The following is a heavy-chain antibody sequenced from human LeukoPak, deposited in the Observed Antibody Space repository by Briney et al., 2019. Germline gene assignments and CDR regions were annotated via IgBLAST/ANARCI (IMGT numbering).Heavy chain of an antibody. J-gene: IGHJ4*02. CDR3: ARDHSSSFDY. V-gene: IGHV4-59*01. CDR2: IYYSGST. D-gene: IGHD6-19*01. Sequence: SETLSLTCTVSGGSISSYYWSWIRQPPGKGLEWIGYIYYSGSTKYKPSLKSRVTISVDTSKNQFSLKLSSVTAADTAVYYCARDHSSSFDYWGQGTLVTVSS. CDR1: GGSISSYY.